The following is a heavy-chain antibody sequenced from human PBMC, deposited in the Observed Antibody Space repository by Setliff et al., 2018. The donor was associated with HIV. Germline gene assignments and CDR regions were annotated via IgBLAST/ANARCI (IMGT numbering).Heavy chain of an antibody. CDR3: ARDRHSSGLGSYGP. CDR2: TDSSGTT. D-gene: IGHD3-10*01. Sequence: LSLTCTISGGSFGVYRWSWIRQSAGRGLEWIGRTDSSGTTDYTPSLKVRVAISVDTSRNQFSLRVTSVTAADTAVYFCARDRHSSGLGSYGPWGPGILVTVSS. J-gene: IGHJ5*02. V-gene: IGHV4-4*07. CDR1: GGSFGVYR.